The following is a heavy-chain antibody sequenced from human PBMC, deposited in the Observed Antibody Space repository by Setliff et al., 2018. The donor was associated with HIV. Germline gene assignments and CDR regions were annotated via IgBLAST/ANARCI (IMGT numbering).Heavy chain of an antibody. V-gene: IGHV4-39*01. CDR3: ARGWGHDGFDF. D-gene: IGHD6-19*01. Sequence: SETLSLTCTVSGGSISRGSYSWGWIRQPPGKGLEWIGSISYTGITNYNPSLKSRVTISVDTSQNQFSLKLTSVTAADTAVYYCARGWGHDGFDFWGQGTMVTVSS. J-gene: IGHJ3*01. CDR2: ISYTGIT. CDR1: GGSISRGSYS.